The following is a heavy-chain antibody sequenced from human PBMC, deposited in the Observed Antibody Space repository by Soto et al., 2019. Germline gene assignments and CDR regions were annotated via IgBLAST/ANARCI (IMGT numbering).Heavy chain of an antibody. CDR3: TRDYSNYGSLDY. Sequence: GGSLRLSCAASGFTFSNAWMSWARQAPGKGLEWVGRIKSKTDGGTTDYAAPVKGRFTISRDDSKNTLYLQMNSLKTEDTAVYYCTRDYSNYGSLDYWGRGTLVTVSS. CDR2: IKSKTDGGTT. CDR1: GFTFSNAW. D-gene: IGHD4-4*01. V-gene: IGHV3-15*01. J-gene: IGHJ4*02.